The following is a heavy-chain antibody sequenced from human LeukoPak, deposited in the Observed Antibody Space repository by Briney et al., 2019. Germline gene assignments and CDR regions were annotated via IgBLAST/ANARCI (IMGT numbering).Heavy chain of an antibody. V-gene: IGHV3-23*01. CDR1: GFTFNNYA. Sequence: GGSLRLSCAASGFTFNNYAMTWVRQAPGKGLEWVSTISDSGGSTYYENSVKGRFTIPRDNSKNTLYLQMTSLRVEDTAVYYCAKDRPPDYSSRQRFSDNWFDPWGQGTLVTVSS. D-gene: IGHD3-22*01. CDR2: ISDSGGST. J-gene: IGHJ5*02. CDR3: AKDRPPDYSSRQRFSDNWFDP.